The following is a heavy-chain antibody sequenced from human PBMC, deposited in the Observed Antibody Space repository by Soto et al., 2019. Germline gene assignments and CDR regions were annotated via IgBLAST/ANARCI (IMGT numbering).Heavy chain of an antibody. CDR1: GYTFTIHW. CDR2: IYPSDSDT. D-gene: IGHD4-17*01. CDR3: ARPANTVADHFDL. V-gene: IGHV5-51*01. Sequence: LKISCQVSGYTFTIHWIGWVRQMPEKGLEWMGIIYPSDSDTRYSPSFQGQVTISADQSINTAYLQWDSLKASDTAIYYCARPANTVADHFDLWGQGTPVTVSS. J-gene: IGHJ4*02.